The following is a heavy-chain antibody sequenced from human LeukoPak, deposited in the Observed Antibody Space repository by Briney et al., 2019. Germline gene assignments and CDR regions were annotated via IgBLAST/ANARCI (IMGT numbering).Heavy chain of an antibody. CDR1: GFTFSSYW. CDR3: ARGTIAAAGYYYFDY. V-gene: IGHV3-7*04. D-gene: IGHD6-13*01. J-gene: IGHJ4*02. CDR2: IKQDGSEK. Sequence: GGSLRLSCAASGFTFSSYWMSWVRQAPGEGLEWVANIKQDGSEKYYVDSVKGRFTISRDNAKNSLYLQMNSLRAGDTAVYYCARGTIAAAGYYYFDYWGQGTQVTVSS.